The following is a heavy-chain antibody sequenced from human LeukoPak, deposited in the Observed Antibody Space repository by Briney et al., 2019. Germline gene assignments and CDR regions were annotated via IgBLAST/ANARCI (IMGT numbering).Heavy chain of an antibody. CDR1: GFTFSSYG. D-gene: IGHD3-3*01. CDR3: ARDASAYY. CDR2: IKPDGSEK. Sequence: GGTLRLSCAASGFTFSSYGMSWVRQAPGKGLEWVATIKPDGSEKYYVDSVKGRFAISRDNAKRSLFLQMDSLRAEDTAVYYCARDASAYYWGQGTLVTVSS. V-gene: IGHV3-7*01. J-gene: IGHJ4*02.